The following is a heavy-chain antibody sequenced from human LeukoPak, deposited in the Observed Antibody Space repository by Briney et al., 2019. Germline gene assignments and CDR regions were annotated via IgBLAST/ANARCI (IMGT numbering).Heavy chain of an antibody. J-gene: IGHJ4*02. CDR3: ARHFTIAAHFDY. CDR2: IYYSGST. V-gene: IGHV4-39*01. Sequence: SETLSLTCTVSGGSISSSSYYWGWIRQPPGKELEWIGSIYYSGSTYYNPSLKSRVTISVDTSKNQFSLKLSSVTAADTAVYYCARHFTIAAHFDYWGQGTLVTVSS. D-gene: IGHD6-13*01. CDR1: GGSISSSSYY.